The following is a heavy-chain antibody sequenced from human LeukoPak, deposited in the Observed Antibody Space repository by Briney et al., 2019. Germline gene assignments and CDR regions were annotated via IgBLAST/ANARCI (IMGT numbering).Heavy chain of an antibody. CDR3: ARDHGSQKYWFDP. D-gene: IGHD1-26*01. CDR2: INTNTENP. CDR1: GYTFTTYA. Sequence: ASVKVSCKASGYTFTTYAMNWVRQAPGQGLEWMGWINTNTENPTYAQGFTGRFVFSLDTSVSTAYLQISSLEAEDTAVYYCARDHGSQKYWFDPWGQGTLVTVSS. V-gene: IGHV7-4-1*02. J-gene: IGHJ5*02.